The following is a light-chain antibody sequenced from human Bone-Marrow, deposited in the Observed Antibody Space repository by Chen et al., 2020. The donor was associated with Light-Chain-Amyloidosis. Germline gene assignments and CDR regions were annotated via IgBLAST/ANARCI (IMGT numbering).Light chain of an antibody. CDR3: CSYTGSSTWV. V-gene: IGLV2-23*01. Sequence: QSALTQPASVSGSPGRSITISCTGTSTDVGSYNLVSWYQQHPGKAPKLMIYEATTRPSGVSYRFSGSKSGNTASLTGSGLQAEDEADYYCCSYTGSSTWVFGGGTKLTVL. CDR1: STDVGSYNL. CDR2: EAT. J-gene: IGLJ3*02.